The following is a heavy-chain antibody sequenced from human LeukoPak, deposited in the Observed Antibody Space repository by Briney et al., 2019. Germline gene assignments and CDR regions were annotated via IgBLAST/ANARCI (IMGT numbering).Heavy chain of an antibody. Sequence: PGGSLRLSCAVSGFIFSDYSMNWVRQTPGKGLEWVSSISRSSSYIYYADLVKGRFTISRDSATNSLYLQMNSLRAEDTAVYYCARGSDIVATASMDVWGKGTTVTVSS. CDR1: GFIFSDYS. V-gene: IGHV3-21*06. D-gene: IGHD5-12*01. J-gene: IGHJ6*03. CDR2: ISRSSSYI. CDR3: ARGSDIVATASMDV.